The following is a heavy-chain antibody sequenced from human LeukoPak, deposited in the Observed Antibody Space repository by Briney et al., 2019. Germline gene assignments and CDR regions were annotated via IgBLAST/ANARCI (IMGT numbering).Heavy chain of an antibody. D-gene: IGHD6-19*01. CDR2: ISSSSSTI. Sequence: GGSLRLSCAASGFTFSSYSMNWVRQAPGKGLEWVSYISSSSSTIYYADSVKGRFTISRDNAKNSLYLQMNSLRDEDTAAYYCARWIAVAGTRDSNGMDVWGQGTTVTVSS. CDR1: GFTFSSYS. CDR3: ARWIAVAGTRDSNGMDV. J-gene: IGHJ6*02. V-gene: IGHV3-48*02.